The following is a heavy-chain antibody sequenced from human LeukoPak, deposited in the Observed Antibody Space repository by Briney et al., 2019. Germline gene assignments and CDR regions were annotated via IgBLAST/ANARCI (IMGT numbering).Heavy chain of an antibody. V-gene: IGHV3-33*01. J-gene: IGHJ3*02. Sequence: GGSLRLSCAASGFTFSSYGMHWVRQAPGKGLEWVAVIWYDGSNKYYADSVKGRFTISRDNSKNTLYLQMNSLRAEDTAVYYCATWVGSSSWYGDDAFDIWGQGIMVTVSS. CDR3: ATWVGSSSWYGDDAFDI. CDR2: IWYDGSNK. D-gene: IGHD6-13*01. CDR1: GFTFSSYG.